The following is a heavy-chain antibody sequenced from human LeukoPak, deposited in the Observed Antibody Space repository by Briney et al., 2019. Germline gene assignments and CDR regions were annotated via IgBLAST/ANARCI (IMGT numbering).Heavy chain of an antibody. D-gene: IGHD6-19*01. CDR1: GFTFSSYW. Sequence: PGGSLRLSRAASGFTFSSYWMSWVRQAPEKGLEWVANIKQDGSQKFYVDSVKGRFTISRDKSKNTLYLQMNSLRAEDTAVFYCAKGTLAGANFDYWGQGSLVTVSS. V-gene: IGHV3-7*03. J-gene: IGHJ4*02. CDR2: IKQDGSQK. CDR3: AKGTLAGANFDY.